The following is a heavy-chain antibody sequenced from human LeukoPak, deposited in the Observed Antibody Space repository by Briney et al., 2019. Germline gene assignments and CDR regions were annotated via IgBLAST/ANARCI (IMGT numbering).Heavy chain of an antibody. CDR1: GFSFSSYW. CDR2: IGALGGNT. D-gene: IGHD3-10*01. CDR3: AKDRDIILMGHGMDV. J-gene: IGHJ6*02. V-gene: IGHV3-23*01. Sequence: PGGSLRLSCTVSGFSFSSYWMSWVRQAPGKGLEWVSTIGALGGNTDYAGSVKGRFTISRDNSKNTLYLQMNNLRAEDTAVYYCAKDRDIILMGHGMDVWGQGTTVTVFS.